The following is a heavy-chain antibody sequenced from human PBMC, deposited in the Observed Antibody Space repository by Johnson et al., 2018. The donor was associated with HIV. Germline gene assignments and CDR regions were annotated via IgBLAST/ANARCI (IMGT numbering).Heavy chain of an antibody. CDR2: ITGSGSTI. J-gene: IGHJ3*02. CDR3: ARGYGGTIFGVVNAGGFDI. D-gene: IGHD3-3*01. V-gene: IGHV3-48*03. CDR1: GFSFSNYE. Sequence: VQLVESGGGLLHPGGSLRLSCAASGFSFSNYEMNWVRQAPGKGLEWISYITGSGSTISYADSVKGRFTISRDNAKNSLYLQMNSLRVEDTALYYCARGYGGTIFGVVNAGGFDIWGQGTMVTVSS.